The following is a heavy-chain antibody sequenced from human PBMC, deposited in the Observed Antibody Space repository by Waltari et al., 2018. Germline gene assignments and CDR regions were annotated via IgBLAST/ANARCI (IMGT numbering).Heavy chain of an antibody. CDR2: LAPEDGET. V-gene: IGHV1-24*01. CDR1: GYPLTEFS. D-gene: IGHD1-1*01. CDR3: ATVGEGWNDFGY. J-gene: IGHJ4*02. Sequence: QVQLVQSGAEVKKPGASVKVSCTVYGYPLTEFSMHWVRQAPGKGLEWMGVLAPEDGETIYAQKCQGRVTMTEDTSTDPAYMGLGSLRSEDTAVYYCATVGEGWNDFGYWGQGTLVTVSS.